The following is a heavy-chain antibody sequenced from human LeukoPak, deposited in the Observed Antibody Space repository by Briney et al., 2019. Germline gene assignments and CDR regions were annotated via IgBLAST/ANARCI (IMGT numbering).Heavy chain of an antibody. D-gene: IGHD6-13*01. Sequence: GGSLRLSCAASGFTFSSYSMNWVRQAPGKGLEWVSSISSSSSYIYYADSVKGRFTISRDNAKNSLYLQMNSLRAEDTAVHYCASYSSSWYYFDYWGQGTLVTVSS. CDR2: ISSSSSYI. J-gene: IGHJ4*02. CDR3: ASYSSSWYYFDY. V-gene: IGHV3-21*01. CDR1: GFTFSSYS.